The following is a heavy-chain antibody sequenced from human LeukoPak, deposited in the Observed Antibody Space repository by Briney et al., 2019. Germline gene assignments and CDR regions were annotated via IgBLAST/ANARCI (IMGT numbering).Heavy chain of an antibody. CDR1: GYTFTSYA. J-gene: IGHJ5*02. CDR2: INPNTGNP. D-gene: IGHD3-16*02. Sequence: ASVKVSCKASGYTFTSYAMNWVRQAPGQGLEWMGWINPNTGNPTYAQGFTGRFVLSLDTSVTTAYLQISSLEAEDTAVYYCARAYQPLGGLSFPDQWGQGTLVTVSS. V-gene: IGHV7-4-1*02. CDR3: ARAYQPLGGLSFPDQ.